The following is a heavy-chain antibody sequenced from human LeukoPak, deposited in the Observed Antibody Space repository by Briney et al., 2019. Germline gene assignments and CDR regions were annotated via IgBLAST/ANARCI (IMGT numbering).Heavy chain of an antibody. CDR1: GFTFRSHD. V-gene: IGHV3-23*01. CDR3: VKEGSSGIYYYYYGMDV. J-gene: IGHJ6*02. D-gene: IGHD6-25*01. CDR2: ISGSGGST. Sequence: GGSLRLSCAASGFTFRSHDMSWVRQAPGKGLEWVSGISGSGGSTFYADSVKGRFTISRDNSKNTLYLQMNGLRVEDTAVYYCVKEGSSGIYYYYYGMDVWGQGTTVTVSS.